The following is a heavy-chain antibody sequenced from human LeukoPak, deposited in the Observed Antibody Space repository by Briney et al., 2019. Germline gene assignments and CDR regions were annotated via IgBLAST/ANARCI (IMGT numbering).Heavy chain of an antibody. D-gene: IGHD2-15*01. CDR3: ARDYMGGYYYYYMDV. CDR2: ISSSSSYI. V-gene: IGHV3-21*01. CDR1: GFTFSSYS. Sequence: PGRSLRLTCAASGFTFSSYSMNWVRQAPGKGLEWVSSISSSSSYIYYADSVKGRFTISRDNAKNSLYLQMNSLRAEDTAVYYCARDYMGGYYYYYMDVWGKGTTVTVPS. J-gene: IGHJ6*03.